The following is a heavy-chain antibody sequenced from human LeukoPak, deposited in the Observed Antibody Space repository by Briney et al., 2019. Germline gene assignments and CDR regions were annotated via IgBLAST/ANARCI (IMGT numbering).Heavy chain of an antibody. Sequence: PSETLSLTCAVSGGSIDITNYWSWVRQAPGKGLEWIGEISHSGTTNYSPSLRSRVAMSLDRAYNQFSLNLTSVTDADTAVYYCTRENRPFCPFAYWGQGVLVTVSS. CDR3: TRENRPFCPFAY. D-gene: IGHD2/OR15-2a*01. J-gene: IGHJ4*02. V-gene: IGHV4-4*02. CDR1: GGSIDITNY. CDR2: ISHSGTT.